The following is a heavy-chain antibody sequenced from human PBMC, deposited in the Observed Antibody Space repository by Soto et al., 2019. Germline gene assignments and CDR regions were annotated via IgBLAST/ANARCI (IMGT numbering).Heavy chain of an antibody. D-gene: IGHD1-26*01. CDR1: GASVSSRSAA. J-gene: IGHJ5*01. CDR3: TRALSGSYDS. CDR2: TYYRSKWST. Sequence: QTLSLTCAISGASVSSRSAAWNWIRQSPSRGLEWLGRTYYRSKWSTDYAVSVKSRIIINPDTSKNQFSLQLNSVTPEDTAVYYCTRALSGSYDSWGQGTLVTVSS. V-gene: IGHV6-1*01.